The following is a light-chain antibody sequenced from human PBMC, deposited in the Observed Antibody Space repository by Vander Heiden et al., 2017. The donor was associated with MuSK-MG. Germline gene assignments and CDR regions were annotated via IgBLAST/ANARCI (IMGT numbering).Light chain of an antibody. CDR1: QSVSSSY. J-gene: IGKJ1*01. Sequence: EIVLTQSPGTLSLSPGAGATLSCRASQSVSSSYLAWYHQKSGQAPRLLIYGASRRATGIPDRFSGSGSGTDFTLTISRLEPEDFAVYYCQQYGNSPWTFGQGTKVEIK. V-gene: IGKV3-20*01. CDR2: GAS. CDR3: QQYGNSPWT.